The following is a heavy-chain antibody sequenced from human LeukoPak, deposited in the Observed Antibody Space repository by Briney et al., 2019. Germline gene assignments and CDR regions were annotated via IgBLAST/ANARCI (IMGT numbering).Heavy chain of an antibody. CDR1: GYTFTSYG. Sequence: ASVKVSCKASGYTFTSYGISWVRQAPGQGLEWMGWISAYNGNTNYAQKLQGRVTMTTDTSTSTAYVELRSLRSDDTAVYYCARESGPSRYCSSTSCYYFDYWGQGTLVTVSS. J-gene: IGHJ4*02. CDR2: ISAYNGNT. D-gene: IGHD2-2*01. CDR3: ARESGPSRYCSSTSCYYFDY. V-gene: IGHV1-18*01.